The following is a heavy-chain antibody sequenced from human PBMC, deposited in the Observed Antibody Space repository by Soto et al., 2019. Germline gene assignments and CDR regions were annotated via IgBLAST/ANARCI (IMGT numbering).Heavy chain of an antibody. D-gene: IGHD5-12*01. V-gene: IGHV1-2*02. J-gene: IGHJ5*02. Sequence: QVQLVQSGAEVKKPGASVKVSCKASGYTFTGYYMHWVRQAPGQGIEWMGWINPNSGGTNYTQKFQGRVTMTRSTSISTAYMELSRLRSDDTAVYYCARGDGYNYWCDPWVEGSLVTVSS. CDR1: GYTFTGYY. CDR2: INPNSGGT. CDR3: ARGDGYNYWCDP.